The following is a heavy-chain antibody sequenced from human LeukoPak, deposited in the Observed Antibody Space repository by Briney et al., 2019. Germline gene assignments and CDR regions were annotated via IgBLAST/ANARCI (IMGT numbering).Heavy chain of an antibody. J-gene: IGHJ4*02. CDR3: VYRNIFEY. CDR2: IKADGSEK. Sequence: PGGSLRLSCAASGFSFSGHWMNWVRQPPGKGLEWVANIKADGSEKYYVDSVKGRFTISRADAKRTVDLQLDNLRAEDTAIYYCVYRNIFEYWGQGALVTVSS. V-gene: IGHV3-7*05. CDR1: GFSFSGHW. D-gene: IGHD2/OR15-2a*01.